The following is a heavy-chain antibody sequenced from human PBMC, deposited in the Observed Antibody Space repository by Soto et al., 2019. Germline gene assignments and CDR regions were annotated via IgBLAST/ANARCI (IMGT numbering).Heavy chain of an antibody. Sequence: SGPTLVNPTQTPTLTCTFSGFSLTTSRVGVGWIRQPPGKALEWLALIYWDDDKRYSPSLRSRLTITKDTSKNQVVLTMTNMDPVDTATYYCSHMFGTVSHLGYWGQGTLVTVSS. D-gene: IGHD3-10*02. CDR2: IYWDDDK. V-gene: IGHV2-5*02. CDR3: SHMFGTVSHLGY. J-gene: IGHJ4*02. CDR1: GFSLTTSRVG.